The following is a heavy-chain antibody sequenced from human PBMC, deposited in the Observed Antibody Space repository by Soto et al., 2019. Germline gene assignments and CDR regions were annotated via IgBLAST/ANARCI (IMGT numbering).Heavy chain of an antibody. Sequence: GGSLRLSCAVSGFYFNNYGINWVRQAPGKGLEWVSSVSRSYYTYYSDSVKGRFTISRDNAKNSVSLQMNSLRPEDTAVYYCAREDSVIIPAVSDFWGQGTLVTVSS. V-gene: IGHV3-21*01. J-gene: IGHJ4*02. CDR1: GFYFNNYG. CDR3: AREDSVIIPAVSDF. CDR2: VSRSYYT. D-gene: IGHD2-2*01.